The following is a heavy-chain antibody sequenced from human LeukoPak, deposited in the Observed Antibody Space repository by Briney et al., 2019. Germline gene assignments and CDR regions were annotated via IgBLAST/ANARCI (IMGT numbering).Heavy chain of an antibody. J-gene: IGHJ6*03. CDR3: AKAEGAYSYYYMDV. Sequence: GGSLRLSCAASGFTFSSYAMHWVRQAPGKGLEWVAVISYDGSNKYYADSVKGRFTISRDNSKNTLYLQMKSLRAEDTAVYYCAKAEGAYSYYYMDVWGKGTTVTISS. CDR2: ISYDGSNK. CDR1: GFTFSSYA. V-gene: IGHV3-30*04.